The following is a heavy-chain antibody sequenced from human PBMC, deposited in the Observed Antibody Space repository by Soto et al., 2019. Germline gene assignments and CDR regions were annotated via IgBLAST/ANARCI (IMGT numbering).Heavy chain of an antibody. Sequence: EVQVVESGGGLVQPGGSLRLSCAASGFSISAFWMSWVRQAPGKGLEWVANIKEYGSEKDYGDSVKGRFTISRDNDQKSLCLQMNNLRAYDTAVYACTRGHGSDALGGQGTLVTVSS. V-gene: IGHV3-7*03. CDR3: TRGHGSDAL. J-gene: IGHJ4*02. CDR1: GFSISAFW. CDR2: IKEYGSEK. D-gene: IGHD3-10*01.